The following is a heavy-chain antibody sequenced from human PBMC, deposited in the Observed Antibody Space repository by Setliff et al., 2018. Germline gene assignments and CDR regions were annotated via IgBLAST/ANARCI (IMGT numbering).Heavy chain of an antibody. CDR1: GYNFITFG. J-gene: IGHJ6*03. V-gene: IGHV1-18*01. Sequence: GASVKVSCKTSGYNFITFGISWVRQAPGQGLEWMGWISPYNEKTNYAEKFQGRVTMTTDTSTTTVYMELSRLRYDDTAVYYCARSPTRTTGSHYLGYYYYYMDFWGKGTTVTVSS. D-gene: IGHD1-1*01. CDR3: ARSPTRTTGSHYLGYYYYYMDF. CDR2: ISPYNEKT.